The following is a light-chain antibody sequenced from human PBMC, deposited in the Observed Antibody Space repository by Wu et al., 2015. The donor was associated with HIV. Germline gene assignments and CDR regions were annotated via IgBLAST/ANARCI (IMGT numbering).Light chain of an antibody. Sequence: EIVMTQSPATLSVSPGERATLSCRASQSVSSNFAWYQQKPGQAPRLLIYGASTRATGIPARFSGTGSGTEFTLTITSLEPEDIAVYSCQQYSSSPITFGQGTRL. CDR3: QQYSSSPIT. V-gene: IGKV3-15*01. J-gene: IGKJ5*01. CDR2: GAS. CDR1: QSVSSN.